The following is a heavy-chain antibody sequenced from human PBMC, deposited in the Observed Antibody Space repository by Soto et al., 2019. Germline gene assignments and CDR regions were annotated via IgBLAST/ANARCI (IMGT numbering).Heavy chain of an antibody. CDR1: GFTFSTYS. V-gene: IGHV3-48*01. Sequence: GGSLRLSCAASGFTFSTYSMNWVRQAPGKGLEWVSYISGRSGNINYADSVRGRFTISWDNAKNSLYLQMNSLRAEDTAVYYCATDLDYAFDYWGQGTLVTVSS. CDR2: ISGRSGNI. J-gene: IGHJ4*02. CDR3: ATDLDYAFDY. D-gene: IGHD4-17*01.